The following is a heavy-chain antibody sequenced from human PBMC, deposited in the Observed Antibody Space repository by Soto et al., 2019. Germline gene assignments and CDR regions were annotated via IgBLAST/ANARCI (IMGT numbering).Heavy chain of an antibody. CDR2: ISAYNGNT. V-gene: IGHV1-18*01. CDR3: ARDYRASGYCSSTSCYTVPRYYGMDV. J-gene: IGHJ6*02. CDR1: GYTFTSYG. D-gene: IGHD2-2*02. Sequence: XSVKVSCKASGYTFTSYGISWVRQAPGQGLEWMGWISAYNGNTNYAQKLQGRVTMTTDTSTSTAYMELRSLRSDDTAVYYCARDYRASGYCSSTSCYTVPRYYGMDVWGQGTTVTVSS.